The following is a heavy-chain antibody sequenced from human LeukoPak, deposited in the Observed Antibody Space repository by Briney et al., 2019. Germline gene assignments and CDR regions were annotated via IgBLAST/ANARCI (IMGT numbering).Heavy chain of an antibody. J-gene: IGHJ4*02. V-gene: IGHV4-39*07. CDR1: GGSISNSNYY. CDR2: TYYSGST. Sequence: KPSETLSLTCTVSGGSISNSNYYWGWIRQSPGEGLEWICSTYYSGSTYYNPSLKIRVTISVDTSRNQFSLNLNSVTAADTAVYYCARSYSGGYSTAGYWGQGTLVTVSS. D-gene: IGHD1-26*01. CDR3: ARSYSGGYSTAGY.